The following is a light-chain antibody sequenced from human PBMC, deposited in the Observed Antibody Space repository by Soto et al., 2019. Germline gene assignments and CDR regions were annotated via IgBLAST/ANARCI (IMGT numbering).Light chain of an antibody. CDR3: QQSHGIPYT. Sequence: DIQMTQSPSSLSAAVGDRVTITCRASQTISTYLNWYQQKPGKAPKLLIYAASSLQSGVPSRFTGSGSGTDFTLTISSLQPDDFATYSDQQSHGIPYTFGRGTKLEIK. CDR2: AAS. J-gene: IGKJ2*01. V-gene: IGKV1-39*01. CDR1: QTISTY.